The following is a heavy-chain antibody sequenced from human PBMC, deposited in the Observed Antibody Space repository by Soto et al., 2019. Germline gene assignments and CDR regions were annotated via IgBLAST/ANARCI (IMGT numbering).Heavy chain of an antibody. CDR1: VGSISIYY. V-gene: IGHV4-59*01. CDR2: IYYSGST. J-gene: IGHJ3*02. D-gene: IGHD6-13*01. CDR3: ARATAADHDAFDI. Sequence: SEALAVTCTFSVGSISIYYWSWIRQPPGKGLEWIGYIYYSGSTNYNPSLKSRVTISVDTSKNQFSLKLSSVTAADTAVYYCARATAADHDAFDIWGKGKMVTVS.